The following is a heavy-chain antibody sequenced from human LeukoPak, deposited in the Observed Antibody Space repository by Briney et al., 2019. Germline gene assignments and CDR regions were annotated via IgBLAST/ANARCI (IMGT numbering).Heavy chain of an antibody. CDR2: ISDSGST. J-gene: IGHJ5*02. V-gene: IGHV4-59*01. Sequence: SETLSLSCTVSGGSISSYYWSWIRQPPGKGLEWIGYISDSGSTSYNPSLKSRVTISVDSSKSQFSLKLTSVTAADTAVYYCARDQGTWWFDPWGQGTLVTVSS. CDR3: ARDQGTWWFDP. D-gene: IGHD3-10*01. CDR1: GGSISSYY.